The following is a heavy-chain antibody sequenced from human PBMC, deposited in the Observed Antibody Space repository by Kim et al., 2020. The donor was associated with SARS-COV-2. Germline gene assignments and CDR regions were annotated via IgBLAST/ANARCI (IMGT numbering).Heavy chain of an antibody. CDR3: AREAAYYYDSSGYWTTNYYFDY. CDR1: GFTFSSYW. CDR2: IKQDGSEK. V-gene: IGHV3-7*03. Sequence: GGSLRRSCAASGFTFSSYWMSWVRQAPGKGLEWVANIKQDGSEKYYVDSVKGRFTISRDNAKNSLYLQMNSLRAEDTAVYYCAREAAYYYDSSGYWTTNYYFDYWGQGTLVTVSS. J-gene: IGHJ4*02. D-gene: IGHD3-22*01.